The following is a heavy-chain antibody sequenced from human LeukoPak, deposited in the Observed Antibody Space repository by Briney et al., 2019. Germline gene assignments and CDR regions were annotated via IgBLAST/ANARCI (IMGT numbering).Heavy chain of an antibody. Sequence: PSETLSLTCTVSGGSISSYYWSWIRQPPGKGLEWIGYIYYSGSTNYNPSLKSRVTISVDTSKSQFSLKLSSVTAADRAVYYCARGDYGDYVKYYYYYGMDVWGQGTTVTVSS. D-gene: IGHD4-17*01. J-gene: IGHJ6*02. CDR3: ARGDYGDYVKYYYYYGMDV. CDR1: GGSISSYY. V-gene: IGHV4-59*01. CDR2: IYYSGST.